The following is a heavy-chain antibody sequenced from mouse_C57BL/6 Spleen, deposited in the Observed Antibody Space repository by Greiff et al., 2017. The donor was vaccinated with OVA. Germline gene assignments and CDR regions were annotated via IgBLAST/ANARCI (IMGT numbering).Heavy chain of an antibody. CDR3: ARSNYYGSSGYFDV. J-gene: IGHJ1*03. D-gene: IGHD1-1*01. CDR1: GYTFTSYW. V-gene: IGHV1-72*01. Sequence: QVQLKQPGAELVKPGASVKLSCKASGYTFTSYWMHWVKQRPGRGLEWIGRIDPNSGGTKYNEKFKSKATLTVDKPSSTAYMQLSSLTSEDSAVYYCARSNYYGSSGYFDVWGTGTTVTVSS. CDR2: IDPNSGGT.